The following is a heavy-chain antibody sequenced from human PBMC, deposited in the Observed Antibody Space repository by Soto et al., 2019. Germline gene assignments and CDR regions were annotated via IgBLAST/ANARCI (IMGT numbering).Heavy chain of an antibody. V-gene: IGHV3-7*01. CDR2: INPAGNVQ. CDR1: GLTFSISW. J-gene: IGHJ3*02. Sequence: VQLVESGGGLVQPGESLRLSCAASGLTFSISWMTWVRQAPGEGLEWVSNINPAGNVQQYADSVKERFTISRDNAKXXXXXXXXXXXXXXXXXXXXXXXXXXXXFDMWGQGTMVTVSS. CDR3: XXXXXXXXFDM.